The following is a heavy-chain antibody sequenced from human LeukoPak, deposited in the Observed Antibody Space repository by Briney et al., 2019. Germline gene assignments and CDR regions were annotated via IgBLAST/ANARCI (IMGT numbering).Heavy chain of an antibody. CDR1: GGSISSGDYY. D-gene: IGHD3-10*01. V-gene: IGHV4-30-4*01. J-gene: IGHJ5*02. CDR3: ARGRSLLWFGELFPNWFDP. Sequence: PSQTLSLTCTVSGGSISSGDYYWSWIRQPPGKGLEWIGYIYYSGSTYYNPSLKSRVTISVDTSKNQFSLKLSSVTAADTAVYYCARGRSLLWFGELFPNWFDPWGQGTLVTVSS. CDR2: IYYSGST.